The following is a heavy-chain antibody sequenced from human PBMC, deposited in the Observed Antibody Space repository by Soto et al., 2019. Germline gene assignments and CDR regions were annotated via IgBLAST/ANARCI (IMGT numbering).Heavy chain of an antibody. Sequence: GASVKVSCKASGYTFTSYGISWVRQAPGQGLEWMGGIIAYNGNTNYAQKLQGRVTMTTDESTSTAYMELRSLRSEDTAVYYCASGGAVDTAMVSDYWGQGTLVTVSS. D-gene: IGHD5-18*01. CDR2: IIAYNGNT. J-gene: IGHJ4*02. V-gene: IGHV1-18*01. CDR1: GYTFTSYG. CDR3: ASGGAVDTAMVSDY.